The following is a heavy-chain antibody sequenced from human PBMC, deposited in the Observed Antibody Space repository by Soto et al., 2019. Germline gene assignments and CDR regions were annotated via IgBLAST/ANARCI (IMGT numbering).Heavy chain of an antibody. CDR3: ARRPDRYDFWSGPGWFDP. CDR2: IIPIFGTA. V-gene: IGHV1-69*06. Sequence: GASVKVSCKASGGTFSSYAISWVRQAPGQGLEWMGGIIPIFGTANYAQKFQGRVTITADKSTSTAYMELSSLRSEDTAVYYCARRPDRYDFWSGPGWFDPWGQGTLVTVSS. CDR1: GGTFSSYA. J-gene: IGHJ5*01. D-gene: IGHD3-3*01.